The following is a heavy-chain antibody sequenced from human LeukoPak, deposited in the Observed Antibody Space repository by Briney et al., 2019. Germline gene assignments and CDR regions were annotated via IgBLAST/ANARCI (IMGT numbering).Heavy chain of an antibody. Sequence: ASVKVSCKASGYTFTSYYMHWVRQAPGQGLEWMGIIDPSGGSTSYAQKFQGRVTMTRDTSTSTVYMELSSLRSEGTAVYYCARESMAATAIYSFDYWGQGTLVTVSS. CDR2: IDPSGGST. D-gene: IGHD2-2*02. V-gene: IGHV1-46*01. J-gene: IGHJ4*02. CDR3: ARESMAATAIYSFDY. CDR1: GYTFTSYY.